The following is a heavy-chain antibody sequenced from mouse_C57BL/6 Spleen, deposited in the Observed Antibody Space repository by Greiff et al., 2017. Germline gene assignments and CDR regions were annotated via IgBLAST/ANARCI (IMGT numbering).Heavy chain of an antibody. V-gene: IGHV5-6*01. CDR2: ISSGGSYT. CDR3: ARHNLDYAWVRHV. D-gene: IGHD2-4*01. J-gene: IGHJ1*03. CDR1: GFTFSSYG. Sequence: EVQRVESGGDLVKPGGSLKLSCAASGFTFSSYGMSWVRQTPDKRLEWVATISSGGSYTYYPDSVKGRFTISRDNAKNTLYLQMSSLKSEDTAMYDCARHNLDYAWVRHVWGTGTTVTVSS.